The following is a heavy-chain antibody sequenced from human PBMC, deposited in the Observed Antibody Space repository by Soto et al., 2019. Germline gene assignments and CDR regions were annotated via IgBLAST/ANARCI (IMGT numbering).Heavy chain of an antibody. J-gene: IGHJ3*02. CDR3: AREGNWNDGFSAFDI. Sequence: GSLRLSCAASGFTFSSYAMHWVRQAPGKGLEWVAVISYDGSSKYYADSVKGRFTISRDNSKNTLYLQMNSLRAEDTAVYYCAREGNWNDGFSAFDIWGQGTMVT. V-gene: IGHV3-30-3*01. CDR2: ISYDGSSK. D-gene: IGHD1-20*01. CDR1: GFTFSSYA.